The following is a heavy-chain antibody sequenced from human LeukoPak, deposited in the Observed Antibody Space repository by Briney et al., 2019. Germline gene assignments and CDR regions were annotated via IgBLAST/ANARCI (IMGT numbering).Heavy chain of an antibody. Sequence: SETLSLTCTVSGGSISSDYWTWIRQPPGKGLEWIGNIYYSGNTYYNPSLKSRVTISIGTSKNQFSLKLNSVTAADTAVYYCAGRSSASGRMDVWGQGTTVTVSS. CDR2: IYYSGNT. CDR3: AGRSSASGRMDV. D-gene: IGHD3-10*01. J-gene: IGHJ6*02. CDR1: GGSISSDY. V-gene: IGHV4-59*08.